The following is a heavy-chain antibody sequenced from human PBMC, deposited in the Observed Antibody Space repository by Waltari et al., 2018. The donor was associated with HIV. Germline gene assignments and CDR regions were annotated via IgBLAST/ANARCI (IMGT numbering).Heavy chain of an antibody. J-gene: IGHJ4*02. D-gene: IGHD3-22*01. Sequence: QLQLQESGPGLLKPSETLSLTCTVSGGSISSSSSYWGWIRQPPGKGLEWIGSIYYSGSTYYNPSLKSRITISVDTSKNQFSLKLSSVTAADTAVYYCARHSLTYYYDSSGYSVAFDYWGQGTLVTVSS. CDR2: IYYSGST. CDR1: GGSISSSSSY. CDR3: ARHSLTYYYDSSGYSVAFDY. V-gene: IGHV4-39*01.